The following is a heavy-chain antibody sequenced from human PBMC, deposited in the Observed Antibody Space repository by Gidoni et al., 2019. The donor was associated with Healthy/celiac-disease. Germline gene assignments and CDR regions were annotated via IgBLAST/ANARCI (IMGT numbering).Heavy chain of an antibody. CDR3: AHKKLSSSWTDYYYYYGMDV. V-gene: IGHV2-5*02. D-gene: IGHD6-13*01. CDR1: VFSLRTTGVG. Sequence: QITLTESGPTLAQPTQTLTLTCTFSVFSLRTTGVGVGWIRQPPGKALEWLALIYWDDDKSYSPSLKSRLTITKDTSKNQVVLTMTNMDPVDTSTYYCAHKKLSSSWTDYYYYYGMDVWGQGTTVTVSS. J-gene: IGHJ6*02. CDR2: IYWDDDK.